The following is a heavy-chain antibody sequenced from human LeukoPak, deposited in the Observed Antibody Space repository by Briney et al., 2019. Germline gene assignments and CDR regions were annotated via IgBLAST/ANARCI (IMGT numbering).Heavy chain of an antibody. CDR2: LYSGGST. CDR1: GFIVSINY. J-gene: IGHJ4*02. D-gene: IGHD3-10*01. CDR3: AREGWDYYGSGSRFDY. V-gene: IGHV3-66*01. Sequence: GGSLRLSCAASGFIVSINYMSWVRQAPGKGLEWVSVLYSGGSTYYADSVKGRFTISRDNAKNTLYLQMNSLRAEDTAVYYCAREGWDYYGSGSRFDYWAQGTLVTVSS.